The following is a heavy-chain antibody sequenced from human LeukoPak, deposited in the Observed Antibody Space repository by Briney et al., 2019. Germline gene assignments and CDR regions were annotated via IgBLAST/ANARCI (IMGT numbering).Heavy chain of an antibody. CDR1: GFTFSSYS. CDR3: ARSPYCSGGSCYFSISLYFDY. D-gene: IGHD2-15*01. J-gene: IGHJ4*02. Sequence: GGSLRLSCAASGFTFSSYSMNWVRQAPGKGLEWVSYISSSSSTIYYADSVKGRFTISRDNAKNSLYLQMNSLRAEDTAVYYCARSPYCSGGSCYFSISLYFDYWGQGTLVTVSS. V-gene: IGHV3-48*01. CDR2: ISSSSSTI.